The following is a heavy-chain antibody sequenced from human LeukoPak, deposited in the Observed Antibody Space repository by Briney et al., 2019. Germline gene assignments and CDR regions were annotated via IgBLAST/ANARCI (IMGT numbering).Heavy chain of an antibody. J-gene: IGHJ4*02. D-gene: IGHD2-8*01. CDR3: ARDYWWTYDY. CDR2: ISKDGSDK. CDR1: GFTFSDYA. Sequence: GGSLRLSCAASGFTFSDYAMHWVRQAPGKGLEWVAVISKDGSDKYYPGSVRGRFTISRDNSKNTIYLQMDSLRAEDTAIYYCARDYWWTYDYWGQGTLGTVSS. V-gene: IGHV3-30-3*01.